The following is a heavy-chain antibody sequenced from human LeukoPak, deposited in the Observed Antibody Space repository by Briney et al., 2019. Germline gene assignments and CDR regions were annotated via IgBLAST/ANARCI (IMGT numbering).Heavy chain of an antibody. Sequence: GGSLRLSCAASGFTFSSYAMSWVRQAPGKGLEWVSAISGSGGSTYYADSVKGRFTISRDNSKNTLYLQMNSLRAEDTAVYYCAKVAITMVQGEGFFDYWGQGTLVTVSS. CDR2: ISGSGGST. D-gene: IGHD3-10*01. V-gene: IGHV3-23*01. CDR1: GFTFSSYA. CDR3: AKVAITMVQGEGFFDY. J-gene: IGHJ4*02.